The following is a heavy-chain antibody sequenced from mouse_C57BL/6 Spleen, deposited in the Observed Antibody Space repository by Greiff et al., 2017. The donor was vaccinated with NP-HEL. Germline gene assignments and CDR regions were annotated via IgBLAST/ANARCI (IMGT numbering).Heavy chain of an antibody. CDR3: ARREGLAYFDY. CDR1: GYAFSSYW. D-gene: IGHD3-3*01. V-gene: IGHV1-80*01. Sequence: VKLMESGAELVKPGASVKISCKASGYAFSSYWMNWVKQRPGKGLEWIGQIYPGDGDTNYNGKFKGKATLTADKSSSTAYMQLSSLTSEDSAVYFCARREGLAYFDYWGQGTTLTVSS. CDR2: IYPGDGDT. J-gene: IGHJ2*01.